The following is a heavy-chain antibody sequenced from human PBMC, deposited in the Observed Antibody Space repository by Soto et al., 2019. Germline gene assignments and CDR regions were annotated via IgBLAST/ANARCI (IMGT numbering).Heavy chain of an antibody. CDR3: TRVPDSRDTSDH. D-gene: IGHD2-21*02. CDR2: IEHDGNAK. Sequence: GGSLRLSCAACGFIFSDYYMSWVRQSPGKGLEGVANIEHDGNAKNYLDSVTGRFTVSRDNAENTLHLQLNSLRAEDTAVYYCTRVPDSRDTSDHWGRGTLVTVSS. CDR1: GFIFSDYY. V-gene: IGHV3-7*04. J-gene: IGHJ5*02.